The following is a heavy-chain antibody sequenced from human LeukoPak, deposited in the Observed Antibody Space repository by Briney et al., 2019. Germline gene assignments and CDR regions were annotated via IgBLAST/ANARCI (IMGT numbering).Heavy chain of an antibody. Sequence: GGSLRLSCAASGFTFSSYAMSWVRQAPGKGLEWVSAISGSGGSTYYADSVKGRFTISRDNSKNTLYLQMNSLGAEDTAVYYCAKDNDFWSGYYRDYWGQGTLVTVSS. D-gene: IGHD3-3*01. CDR3: AKDNDFWSGYYRDY. V-gene: IGHV3-23*01. J-gene: IGHJ4*02. CDR1: GFTFSSYA. CDR2: ISGSGGST.